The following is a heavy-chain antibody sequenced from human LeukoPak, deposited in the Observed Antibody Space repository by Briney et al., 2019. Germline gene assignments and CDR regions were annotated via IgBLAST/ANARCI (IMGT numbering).Heavy chain of an antibody. V-gene: IGHV3-30-3*01. CDR3: ARGIAVAGPPFDY. J-gene: IGHJ4*02. D-gene: IGHD6-19*01. CDR2: ISYDGSNK. Sequence: GSLRLSCAASGFPFRSYAMHWVRQAPGKGLEWVAVISYDGSNKYYADSVKGRFTISRDNSKNTLYLQMNSLRAEDTAVYYCARGIAVAGPPFDYWGQGTLVTVSS. CDR1: GFPFRSYA.